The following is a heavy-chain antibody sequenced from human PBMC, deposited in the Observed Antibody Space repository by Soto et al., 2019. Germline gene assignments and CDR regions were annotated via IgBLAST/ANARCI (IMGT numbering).Heavy chain of an antibody. V-gene: IGHV5-51*01. Sequence: GSLKISCKGSGYSFTSYWIGWVRQMPGKGLEWMGIIYPGDSDTRYSPSFQGQVTISADKSISTAYLQWSSLKASDTAMYYCARTSGGEWLSSSGMDVWGQGTTVTVSS. CDR2: IYPGDSDT. CDR1: GYSFTSYW. D-gene: IGHD3-10*01. CDR3: ARTSGGEWLSSSGMDV. J-gene: IGHJ6*02.